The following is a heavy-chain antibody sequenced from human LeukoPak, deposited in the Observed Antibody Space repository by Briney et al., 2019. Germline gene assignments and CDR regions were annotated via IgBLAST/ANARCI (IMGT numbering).Heavy chain of an antibody. CDR1: GFTFSSYA. V-gene: IGHV3-23*01. J-gene: IGHJ1*01. CDR2: ISGSGGST. D-gene: IGHD6-13*01. Sequence: GGSLRLSCAASGFTFSSYAMGWVRQAPGKGLEWVSAISGSGGSTYYADSVKGRFTISRDNSKNTLYLQMNSLRAEDTAVYYCAKDGRIAAASRYFQHWGQGTLVTVSS. CDR3: AKDGRIAAASRYFQH.